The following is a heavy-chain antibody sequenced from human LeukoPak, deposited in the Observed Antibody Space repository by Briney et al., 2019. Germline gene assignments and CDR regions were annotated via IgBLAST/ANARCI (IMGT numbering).Heavy chain of an antibody. CDR3: ARERGVYCGGDCSQYYFDY. D-gene: IGHD2-21*02. Sequence: GGSLRLSCAASXXTFXDXXXXXXXXXXXXXXXWXXXXXXXGGYTXYADSVKGRFTISRDNAKNSLYLQMNSLRAEDTAVYYCARERGVYCGGDCSQYYFDYWGQGTLVTVSS. CDR2: XXXXGGYT. CDR1: XXTFXDXX. J-gene: IGHJ4*02. V-gene: IGHV3-11*05.